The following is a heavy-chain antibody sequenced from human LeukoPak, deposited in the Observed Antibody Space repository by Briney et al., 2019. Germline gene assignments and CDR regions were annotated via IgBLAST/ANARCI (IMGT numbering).Heavy chain of an antibody. D-gene: IGHD6-19*01. CDR3: ARGQYIAVAGTVFFDY. J-gene: IGHJ4*02. V-gene: IGHV3-33*08. Sequence: GGSLRLSCAASGFTFSSYWMSWVRQAPGKGLEWVAVIWYDGSNKYYADSVKGRFTISRDNSKNTLYLQMNSLRAEDTAVYYCARGQYIAVAGTVFFDYWGQGTLVTVSS. CDR1: GFTFSSYW. CDR2: IWYDGSNK.